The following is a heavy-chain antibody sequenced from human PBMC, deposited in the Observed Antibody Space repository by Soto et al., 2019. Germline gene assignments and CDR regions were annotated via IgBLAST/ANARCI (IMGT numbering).Heavy chain of an antibody. CDR3: AKDRGPRRKWLIDHFDY. CDR1: GFTFSSYA. J-gene: IGHJ4*02. D-gene: IGHD5-12*01. Sequence: QVQLVESGGGVVQPGRSLRVSCAASGFTFSSYAMHWVRQAPGTGLEWVAVISYDGTKTYYADSVKGRFTISRDNSKNTVYLEMNRLREEDTAVYYCAKDRGPRRKWLIDHFDYWGQGNLVTVSP. CDR2: ISYDGTKT. V-gene: IGHV3-30*18.